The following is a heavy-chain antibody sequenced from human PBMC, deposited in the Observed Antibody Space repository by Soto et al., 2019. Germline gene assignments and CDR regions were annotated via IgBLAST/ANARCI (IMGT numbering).Heavy chain of an antibody. D-gene: IGHD2-15*01. CDR2: IDPRDSYT. J-gene: IGHJ5*02. V-gene: IGHV5-10-1*01. CDR1: GYSFINYW. CDR3: VRQYMVAARNSPYDLDL. Sequence: PGESLKISCKGSGYSFINYWINWVRQMPDKGLEWMGRIDPRDSYTNYSPSFQGHVTISIDKSINTAYLQWSSLKASDTAIYYCVRQYMVAARNSPYDLDLWGQGMLGTGSS.